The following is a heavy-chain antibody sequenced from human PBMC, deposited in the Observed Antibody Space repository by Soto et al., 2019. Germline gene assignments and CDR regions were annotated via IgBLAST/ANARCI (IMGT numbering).Heavy chain of an antibody. CDR3: ARGTRATQYYFYFHGMDV. CDR2: ISHSGTT. Sequence: SETLSLTSTVSGGSINSHYWSWIRQPPGKGLEWIGYISHSGTTSYNPSLKSRLTISLNTSKNQFSLKLRSVTAADPAVYYCARGTRATQYYFYFHGMDVWGQGTTVTVSS. J-gene: IGHJ6*02. V-gene: IGHV4-59*11. CDR1: GGSINSHY. D-gene: IGHD3-10*01.